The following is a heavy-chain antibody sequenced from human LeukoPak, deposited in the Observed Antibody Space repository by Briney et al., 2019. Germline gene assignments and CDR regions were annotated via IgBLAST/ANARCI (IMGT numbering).Heavy chain of an antibody. J-gene: IGHJ5*02. V-gene: IGHV3-21*01. CDR3: ARDGGTAMVTIRTFDP. Sequence: GGSLRLSCAASGFTFSSYSMNWARQAPGKGLEWVSSISSSSSYIYYADSVKGRFTISRDNAKNSLYLQMNSLRAEDTAVYYCARDGGTAMVTIRTFDPWGQGTLVTVSS. CDR2: ISSSSSYI. CDR1: GFTFSSYS. D-gene: IGHD5-18*01.